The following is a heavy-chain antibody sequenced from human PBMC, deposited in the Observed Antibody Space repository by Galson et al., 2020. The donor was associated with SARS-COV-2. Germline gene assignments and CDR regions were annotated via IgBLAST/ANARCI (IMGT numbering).Heavy chain of an antibody. Sequence: ETSETLSLTCSVSGGSISADTDYWGWIRQPPGKGLEWIGSIYYRGNTYYNPSFKSRATISVDTSRNQFFLRLSSVTAADTAVYYCTRSAYYFDSSGKRYYYGMDVWGQGTTVTVSS. J-gene: IGHJ6*02. CDR3: TRSAYYFDSSGKRYYYGMDV. V-gene: IGHV4-39*01. CDR1: GGSISADTDY. CDR2: IYYRGNT. D-gene: IGHD3-22*01.